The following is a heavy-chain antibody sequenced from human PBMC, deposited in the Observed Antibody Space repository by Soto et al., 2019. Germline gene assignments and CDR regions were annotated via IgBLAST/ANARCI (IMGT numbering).Heavy chain of an antibody. CDR1: GLTFRNYW. CDR3: TKVVGLAGQD. J-gene: IGHJ4*02. Sequence: EVQLEESGGTWVQPGGSLRLSCAASGLTFRNYWLSWVRQAPGKGLEWVANIKQDGREKYYVDSVRGRFTISRDNAKNSLYLQMSSLRAEDTAVYYCTKVVGLAGQDWGQGTRVTVSS. CDR2: IKQDGREK. D-gene: IGHD6-19*01. V-gene: IGHV3-7*01.